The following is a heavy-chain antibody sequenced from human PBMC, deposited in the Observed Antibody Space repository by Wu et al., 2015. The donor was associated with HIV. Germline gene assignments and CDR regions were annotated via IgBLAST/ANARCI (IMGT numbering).Heavy chain of an antibody. Sequence: QVQLVQSGADVKKPGASVKVSCKAVGYSFTAYCIHWVRQAPGQGLDWMGWICPKSGDINYAQKFQGRVTMTRDTSISTAYMELTRLRSDDTAVYYCARVRSVVLLNVQRYSMDVWGQGTTVTVSS. V-gene: IGHV1-2*02. CDR3: ARVRSVVLLNVQRYSMDV. D-gene: IGHD6-25*01. CDR1: GYSFTAYC. CDR2: ICPKSGDI. J-gene: IGHJ6*02.